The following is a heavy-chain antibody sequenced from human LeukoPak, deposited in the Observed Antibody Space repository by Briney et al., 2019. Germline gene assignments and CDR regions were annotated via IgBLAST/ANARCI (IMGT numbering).Heavy chain of an antibody. CDR1: GGSISSYY. CDR2: IYTSGST. D-gene: IGHD6-19*01. J-gene: IGHJ4*02. Sequence: SETLSLTCTVSGGSISSYYWSWIRQPAGKGLEWIGRIYTSGSTNYNPSLKSRVTMSVDTSKNQFSLKLSSVTAADTAVYYCAGRAVAGTPSDYWGQGTLVTVSS. CDR3: AGRAVAGTPSDY. V-gene: IGHV4-4*07.